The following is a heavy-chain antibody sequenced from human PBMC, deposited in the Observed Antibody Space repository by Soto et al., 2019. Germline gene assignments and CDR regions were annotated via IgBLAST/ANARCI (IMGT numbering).Heavy chain of an antibody. D-gene: IGHD6-13*01. J-gene: IGHJ4*02. CDR1: GYTFTSYA. CDR3: ARDRSQQLEIDY. V-gene: IGHV1-3*01. Sequence: ASVKVSCKASGYTFTSYAMHWVRQAPGQRLEWMGWINAGNGNTKYSQKFQGRVTITRDTSASTAYMELSSLRSEDTAVYYCARDRSQQLEIDYWGQGTLVTVSS. CDR2: INAGNGNT.